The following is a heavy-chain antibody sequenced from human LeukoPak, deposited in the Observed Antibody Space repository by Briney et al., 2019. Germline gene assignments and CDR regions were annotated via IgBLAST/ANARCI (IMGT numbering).Heavy chain of an antibody. V-gene: IGHV4-34*01. CDR2: INHSGST. J-gene: IGHJ5*02. D-gene: IGHD6-19*01. Sequence: SETLSLTCAVYGGSFSGYYWGWIRQPPGKGLEWIGEINHSGSTNYNPSLKSRVTISVDTSKNQFSLKLSSVTAADTAVYYCARGLEAGIAVAGTGACWFDPWGQGTLVTVSS. CDR1: GGSFSGYY. CDR3: ARGLEAGIAVAGTGACWFDP.